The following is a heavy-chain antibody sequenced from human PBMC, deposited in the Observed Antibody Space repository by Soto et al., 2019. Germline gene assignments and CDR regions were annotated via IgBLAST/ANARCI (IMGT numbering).Heavy chain of an antibody. V-gene: IGHV3-21*01. Sequence: EVQLVESGGGLVKPGGSLRLSCAASGFTFSSYSMNWVRQAPGKGLEWVSSISSSSSYIYYADSVKGRFTVSRDNAKNSLYLQMNSLRAEDTAVYYCARVSCPIWGRTNGVCSGSPFESWGQGTLVTVSS. CDR3: ARVSCPIWGRTNGVCSGSPFES. CDR1: GFTFSSYS. CDR2: ISSSSSYI. J-gene: IGHJ4*02. D-gene: IGHD2-8*01.